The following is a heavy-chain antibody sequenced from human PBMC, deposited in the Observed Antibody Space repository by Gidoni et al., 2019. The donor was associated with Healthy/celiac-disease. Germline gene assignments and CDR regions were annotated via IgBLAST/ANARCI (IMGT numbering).Heavy chain of an antibody. Sequence: QVQLQESGPGLVKPSETLSLTCTVSGGSISSYYWSWIRQPPGKGLEWIGYIYYSGSTNYNPSLKSRVTISVDTSKNQFSLKLSSVTAADTAVYYCARHNGVQGVISYYYYYGMDVWGQGTTVTVSS. V-gene: IGHV4-59*08. CDR1: GGSISSYY. J-gene: IGHJ6*02. CDR2: IYYSGST. D-gene: IGHD3-10*01. CDR3: ARHNGVQGVISYYYYYGMDV.